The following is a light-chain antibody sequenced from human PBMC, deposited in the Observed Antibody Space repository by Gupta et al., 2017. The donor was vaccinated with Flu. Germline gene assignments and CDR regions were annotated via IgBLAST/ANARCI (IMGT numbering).Light chain of an antibody. CDR3: QQSYSTLWT. Sequence: DIQMMQSPSSLSASVGDRVAITCRASKSISTYLNWYQQKPGKAPKLLIYSASSLQSGVPSRFSGSGSGTDFTLTISSLQAEDYATYHCQQSYSTLWTFGPGTKVEIK. CDR1: KSISTY. V-gene: IGKV1-39*01. CDR2: SAS. J-gene: IGKJ1*01.